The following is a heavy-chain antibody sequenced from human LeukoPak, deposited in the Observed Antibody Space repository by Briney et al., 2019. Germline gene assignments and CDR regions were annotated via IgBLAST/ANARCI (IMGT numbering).Heavy chain of an antibody. Sequence: AAVKVSCKASGYTFINYGISWVRQAPEQGLEGMGGIIPIFGTANYAQKFQGRVTITADESTSTAYMELSSLRSEDTAVYYCARDTQLVLEGGWFDPWGQGTLVTVSS. D-gene: IGHD6-13*01. CDR1: GYTFINYG. J-gene: IGHJ5*02. CDR2: IIPIFGTA. CDR3: ARDTQLVLEGGWFDP. V-gene: IGHV1-69*13.